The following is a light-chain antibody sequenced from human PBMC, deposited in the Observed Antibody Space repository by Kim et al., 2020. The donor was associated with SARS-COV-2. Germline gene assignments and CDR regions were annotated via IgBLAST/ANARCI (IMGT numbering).Light chain of an antibody. CDR2: YDS. V-gene: IGLV3-21*04. J-gene: IGLJ3*02. Sequence: AQGKEREITWGGNNIGGKSVHWYQKKRGQAPVLVIYYDSDRPSGIPERFSGSNSGNTDTLTISRVEARDEADYYCQVWDSSSDHPVFGGGTQLTVL. CDR3: QVWDSSSDHPV. CDR1: NIGGKS.